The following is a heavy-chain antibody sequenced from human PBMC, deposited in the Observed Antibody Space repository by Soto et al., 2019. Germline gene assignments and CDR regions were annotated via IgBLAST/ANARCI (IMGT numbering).Heavy chain of an antibody. CDR3: ARIMIIAAAGPLPGYYGMDV. J-gene: IGHJ6*02. V-gene: IGHV2-70*11. CDR1: GFSLSTSGMC. Sequence: SGPTLVNPTQTLTLTCTFSGFSLSTSGMCVSWIRQPPGKALEWLARIVWDDDKYYSTSLKTRLTISKDTSKNQVVLTMTNMDPVDTATYYCARIMIIAAAGPLPGYYGMDVWGQGTTVTVSS. D-gene: IGHD6-13*01. CDR2: IVWDDDK.